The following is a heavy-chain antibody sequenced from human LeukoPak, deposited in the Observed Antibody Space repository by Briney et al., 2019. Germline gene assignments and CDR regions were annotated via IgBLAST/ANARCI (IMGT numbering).Heavy chain of an antibody. CDR1: GYSFTSYW. D-gene: IGHD6-19*01. CDR2: IYPGDSDT. CDR3: ARLAVLPPAVDY. Sequence: RGESLKISCKGSGYSFTSYWIGWVRQMPGKGLEWMGIIYPGDSDTRYSPSFQGQVTISADKSISTDYLQWTSLKGSDTAMYYCARLAVLPPAVDYWGQGTLVTVSS. V-gene: IGHV5-51*01. J-gene: IGHJ4*02.